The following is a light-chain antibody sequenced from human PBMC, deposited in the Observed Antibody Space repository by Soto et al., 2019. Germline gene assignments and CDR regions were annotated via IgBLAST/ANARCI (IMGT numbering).Light chain of an antibody. CDR2: EGS. Sequence: QSALTQPASVSGSPGQSITISCTGTSSDVGSYNLVSWYQQHPGKAPKLMIYEGSKRPSGVSNRFSGSKSGNTASLTISGLQAEDEADYYCQSYDNILRAWVFGGGTKVTVL. CDR3: QSYDNILRAWV. V-gene: IGLV2-23*01. CDR1: SSDVGSYNL. J-gene: IGLJ3*02.